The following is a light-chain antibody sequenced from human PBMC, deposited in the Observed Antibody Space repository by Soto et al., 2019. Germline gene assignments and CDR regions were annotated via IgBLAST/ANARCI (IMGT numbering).Light chain of an antibody. J-gene: IGKJ1*01. CDR3: QHYNTWLPWT. CDR2: GAS. V-gene: IGKV3-15*01. CDR1: QSVSSN. Sequence: DIVMTQSPATLSVSPGERATLSCRASQSVSSNLAWYQQKPGQAPRLLIYGASTRATGIPARFSGSGSGTECTLTISSLQSEDFAIYYCQHYNTWLPWTFGQGTKVEIK.